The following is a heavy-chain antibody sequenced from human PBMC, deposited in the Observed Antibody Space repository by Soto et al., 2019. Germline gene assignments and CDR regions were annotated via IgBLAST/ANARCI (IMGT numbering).Heavy chain of an antibody. V-gene: IGHV1-8*01. CDR1: GYTFTSYD. J-gene: IGHJ2*01. D-gene: IGHD1-26*01. CDR2: MNPNSGNT. Sequence: ASVKVSCKASGYTFTSYDINWVRQATGQGFEWMGWMNPNSGNTGYAQKFQGRVTMTRDTSISTAYMELSSLRSEDTAVYYCARGGSLYWYFDLWGRGTLVTVSS. CDR3: ARGGSLYWYFDL.